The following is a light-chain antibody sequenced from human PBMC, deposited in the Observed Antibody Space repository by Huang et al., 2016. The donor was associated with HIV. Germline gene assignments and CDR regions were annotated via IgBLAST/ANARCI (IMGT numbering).Light chain of an antibody. J-gene: IGKJ5*01. V-gene: IGKV1-12*01. CDR1: QGVNNW. CDR3: QQIKTYPRT. CDR2: AAS. Sequence: DIYMTPSPFSMSVSVGDRVTLTCRASQGVNNWLAWYQQKPGKAPQLLIYAASSLYSGVPSRFSGSGSGTNFTLTISNLQLEDFATYYCQQIKTYPRTFGQGTRLEMK.